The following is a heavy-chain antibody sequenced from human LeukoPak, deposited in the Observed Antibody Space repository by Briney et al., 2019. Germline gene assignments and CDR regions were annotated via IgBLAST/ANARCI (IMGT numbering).Heavy chain of an antibody. V-gene: IGHV1-8*01. Sequence: ASVKVSCKASGYTFTSYDINWVRQATGQGLEWMGWMNPNSGNTGYAQKFQGRVTMTRNTSISTAYMELSSLRSEDTAVYYCARTATIGYYYYMDVWGKGTTVTVSS. CDR3: ARTATIGYYYYMDV. CDR2: MNPNSGNT. J-gene: IGHJ6*03. D-gene: IGHD5-24*01. CDR1: GYTFTSYD.